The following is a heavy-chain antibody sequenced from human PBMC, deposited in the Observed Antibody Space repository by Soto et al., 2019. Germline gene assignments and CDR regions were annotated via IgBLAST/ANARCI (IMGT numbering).Heavy chain of an antibody. D-gene: IGHD2-8*01. V-gene: IGHV1-2*04. Sequence: ASVKVSFKASGYSFTDYHIHWVRQAPGQGLEWLGRINPKSGGTSTAQKFQGWVTMTTDTSISTASMELTRLTSDDTAIYYCARGDSTDCSNGVCSFFYHHDMDVWGQGTTVTVSS. J-gene: IGHJ6*02. CDR2: INPKSGGT. CDR3: ARGDSTDCSNGVCSFFYHHDMDV. CDR1: GYSFTDYH.